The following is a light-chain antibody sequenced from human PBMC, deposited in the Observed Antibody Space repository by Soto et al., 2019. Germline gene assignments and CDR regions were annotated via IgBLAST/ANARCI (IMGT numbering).Light chain of an antibody. CDR3: QQRGNWPVT. Sequence: EIVLTQSPATLSLSPGERATLSCRASQSVGSYFAWYQQKPGQAPRLLIYDASNMATGIPARFSGSGSGTDFTLTISSLEPDDFAVYYCQQRGNWPVTFGQGTMVDIK. CDR1: QSVGSY. V-gene: IGKV3-11*01. J-gene: IGKJ1*01. CDR2: DAS.